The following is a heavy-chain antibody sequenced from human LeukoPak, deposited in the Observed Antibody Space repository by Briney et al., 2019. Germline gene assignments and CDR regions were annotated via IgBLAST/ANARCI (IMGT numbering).Heavy chain of an antibody. CDR2: MNPNSGNT. CDR1: GYTFTSCD. Sequence: GASVKVSCKASGYTFTSCDINWVRQATGQGLEWMGWMNPNSGNTGYAQKFQGRVTMTRNTSISTAYMELSSLRSEDTAVYYCARSNRHPERYYMDVWGKETTVTVSS. D-gene: IGHD1-1*01. J-gene: IGHJ6*03. V-gene: IGHV1-8*01. CDR3: ARSNRHPERYYMDV.